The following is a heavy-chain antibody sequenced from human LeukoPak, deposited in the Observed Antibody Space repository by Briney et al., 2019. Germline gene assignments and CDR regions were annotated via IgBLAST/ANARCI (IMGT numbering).Heavy chain of an antibody. CDR3: ARAAPRSYYFDY. J-gene: IGHJ4*02. CDR1: GFTFSSYE. V-gene: IGHV3-48*03. CDR2: ISSSGSTI. Sequence: GGSLRLSCAASGFTFSSYEMNWVRQAPGKGLEWVSYISSSGSTIYYADSVKGRFTISRDNAKNSLYLQMNSLRAEDTAVYYCARAAPRSYYFDYWGQGTLVTVSS. D-gene: IGHD6-25*01.